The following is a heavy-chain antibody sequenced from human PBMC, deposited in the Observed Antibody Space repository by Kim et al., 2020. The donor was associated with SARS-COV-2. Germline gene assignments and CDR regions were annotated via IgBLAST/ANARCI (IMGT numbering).Heavy chain of an antibody. CDR3: ARGPVVPAANEIDY. CDR2: INHSGST. D-gene: IGHD2-2*01. J-gene: IGHJ4*02. V-gene: IGHV4-34*01. Sequence: SETLSLTCAVYGGSFSGYYWSWIRQPPGKGLEWIGEINHSGSTNYNQSLKSRVTISVDTSKNQFSLKLSSVTAADTAVYYCARGPVVPAANEIDYWGQGTLVTVSS. CDR1: GGSFSGYY.